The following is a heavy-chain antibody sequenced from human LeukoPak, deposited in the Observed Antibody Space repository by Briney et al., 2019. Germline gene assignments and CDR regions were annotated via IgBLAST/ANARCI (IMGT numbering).Heavy chain of an antibody. CDR1: GFTFSGYS. CDR2: ISSSSSYI. J-gene: IGHJ3*02. D-gene: IGHD3-9*01. Sequence: PGGSLRLSCAASGFTFSGYSMNWVRQAPGKGLEWVSSISSSSSYIYYADSVKGRFTISRDNAKNSLYLRMNSLRAEDTAVYYCARDVERYSWAAFDIWGQGTMVTVSS. CDR3: ARDVERYSWAAFDI. V-gene: IGHV3-21*01.